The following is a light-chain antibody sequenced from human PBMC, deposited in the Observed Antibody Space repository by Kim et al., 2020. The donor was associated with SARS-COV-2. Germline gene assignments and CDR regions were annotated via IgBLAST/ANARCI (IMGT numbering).Light chain of an antibody. CDR2: AAS. J-gene: IGKJ3*01. CDR1: QSISSY. CDR3: QQSYSTHPFT. V-gene: IGKV1-39*01. Sequence: GDRVTITCRASQSISSYLNWYQQKPGKAPKLLIYAASSLQSGVPSRFSGSGSGTDFTLTISSLQPEDFATYYCQQSYSTHPFTFGPGTKLEI.